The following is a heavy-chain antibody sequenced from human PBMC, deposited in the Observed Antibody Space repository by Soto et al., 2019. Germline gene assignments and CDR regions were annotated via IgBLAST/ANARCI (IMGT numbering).Heavy chain of an antibody. D-gene: IGHD1-1*01. CDR2: IYYSGST. J-gene: IGHJ6*02. Sequence: SETLSLTCTVSGGSISPYYRSWIRQPPGKALEWIGFIYYSGSTHYSPSLESRVTISVDTSKNQFSLKLTSVTAADTAVYFCARNRSTGTPQGYYYGMDVWGQGTTVTVSS. V-gene: IGHV4-59*01. CDR3: ARNRSTGTPQGYYYGMDV. CDR1: GGSISPYY.